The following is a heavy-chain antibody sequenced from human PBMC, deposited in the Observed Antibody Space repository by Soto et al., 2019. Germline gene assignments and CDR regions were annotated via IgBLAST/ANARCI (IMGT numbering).Heavy chain of an antibody. J-gene: IGHJ6*02. Sequence: PGESLKISCKGSGYTFTNYWIGWVRQMPGKGLEWMGIIYPGDSDTKYNPSFQGQVTISADKSITTTYLQWSSLKASDTDIYYCAASIFYYGMDVCGPGTTXTVSS. V-gene: IGHV5-51*01. CDR1: GYTFTNYW. CDR2: IYPGDSDT. CDR3: AASIFYYGMDV.